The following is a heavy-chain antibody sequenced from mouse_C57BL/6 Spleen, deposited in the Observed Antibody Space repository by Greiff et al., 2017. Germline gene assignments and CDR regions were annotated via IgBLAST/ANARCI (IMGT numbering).Heavy chain of an antibody. CDR1: GFTFSSYT. V-gene: IGHV5-9*01. J-gene: IGHJ3*01. CDR2: ISGGGGNT. D-gene: IGHD2-4*01. CDR3: ARYDDDRAWFAY. Sequence: DVMLVESGGGLVKPGGSLKLSCAASGFTFSSYTMSWVRQTPEKRLEWVATISGGGGNTYYPDSVKGRFTISRDNAKTTLYLQMSSLRSEDTALYYCARYDDDRAWFAYWGQGTLVTVSA.